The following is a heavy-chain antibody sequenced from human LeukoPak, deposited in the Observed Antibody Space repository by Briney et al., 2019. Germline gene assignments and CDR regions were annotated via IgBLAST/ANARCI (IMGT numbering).Heavy chain of an antibody. CDR2: INHSGST. CDR1: GGSFSGYY. J-gene: IGHJ5*02. D-gene: IGHD1-26*01. Sequence: SETLSLTCAVYGGSFSGYYWSWIRQPPGKGLEWIGEINHSGSTNYNPSLKSRVTISVDTSKNQFSLKLSSVTAADTAVYYCAREGSGSYLNWFDPWGLGTLVTVSS. V-gene: IGHV4-34*01. CDR3: AREGSGSYLNWFDP.